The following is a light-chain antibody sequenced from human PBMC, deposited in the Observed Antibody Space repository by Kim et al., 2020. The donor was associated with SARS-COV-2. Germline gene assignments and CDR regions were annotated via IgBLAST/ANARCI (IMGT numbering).Light chain of an antibody. CDR1: QSVSSNY. J-gene: IGKJ1*01. Sequence: PGERATLSCRASQSVSSNYVAWYQQQPGQAPRLLIYGASNRATGIPDRFSGSGSGTDFTLTIRRLEPEDFAVYYCQQYSTSPHTFGQGTKLEI. CDR3: QQYSTSPHT. V-gene: IGKV3-20*01. CDR2: GAS.